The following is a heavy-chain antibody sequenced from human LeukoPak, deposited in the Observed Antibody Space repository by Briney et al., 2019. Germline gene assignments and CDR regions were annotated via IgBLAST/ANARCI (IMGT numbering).Heavy chain of an antibody. CDR3: ARGRTTVVTLGGY. CDR2: IYYSGST. D-gene: IGHD4-23*01. CDR1: GGSISSSSYY. J-gene: IGHJ4*02. Sequence: SETLSLTCTVSGGSISSSSYYWGWIRQPPGKGLEWIGSIYYSGSTYYNPSLKSRVTISVDTSKNQFSLKLSSVTAADTAVYYCARGRTTVVTLGGYWGQGTLVTVSS. V-gene: IGHV4-39*07.